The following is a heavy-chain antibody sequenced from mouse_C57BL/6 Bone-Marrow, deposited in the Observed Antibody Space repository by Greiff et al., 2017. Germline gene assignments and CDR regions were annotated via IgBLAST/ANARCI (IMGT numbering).Heavy chain of an antibody. CDR1: GYTFTSYG. Sequence: QVQLQQSGAELARPGASVKLSCKASGYTFTSYGISWVKQRTGQGLEWIGEIYPRSGNTYYNEKFKGKATLTADKSSSTAYMGLRSLTSEDSAVYFCDYYGCGYFDYWGQGTTLTVSS. CDR2: IYPRSGNT. CDR3: DYYGCGYFDY. V-gene: IGHV1-81*01. J-gene: IGHJ2*01. D-gene: IGHD1-1*01.